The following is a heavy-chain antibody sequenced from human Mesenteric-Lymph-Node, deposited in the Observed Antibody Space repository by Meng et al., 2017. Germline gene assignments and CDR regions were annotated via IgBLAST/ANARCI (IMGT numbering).Heavy chain of an antibody. CDR1: GGSISSGSYY. Sequence: SETLSLTCTVSGGSISSGSYYWSWIRQPPGKGLEWIGYIYHRGSTNYNPSLKSRVTISVDTSKKQFSLKLSSVTAADTAVYYCARLNYYDSTGYIDYWGQGTLVTVSS. CDR3: ARLNYYDSTGYIDY. V-gene: IGHV4-61*01. J-gene: IGHJ4*02. CDR2: IYHRGST. D-gene: IGHD3-22*01.